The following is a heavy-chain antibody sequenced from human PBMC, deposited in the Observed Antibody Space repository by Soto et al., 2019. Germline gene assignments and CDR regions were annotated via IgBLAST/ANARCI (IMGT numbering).Heavy chain of an antibody. J-gene: IGHJ3*02. Sequence: GSLRLSCAVSGFICSSYDMSWVRQAPGKGLEWVSTILVGGSTHYEDSVKGRFTISRDTSKNTVYLQMNSLTAGDTAFYYCAKETATSGGAFDIWGQGTMVTVSS. CDR1: GFICSSYD. CDR2: ILVGGST. V-gene: IGHV3-23*01. CDR3: AKETATSGGAFDI. D-gene: IGHD1-26*01.